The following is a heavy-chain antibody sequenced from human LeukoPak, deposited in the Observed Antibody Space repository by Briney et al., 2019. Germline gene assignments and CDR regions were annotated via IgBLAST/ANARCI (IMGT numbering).Heavy chain of an antibody. J-gene: IGHJ4*02. D-gene: IGHD4-17*01. V-gene: IGHV3-7*01. Sequence: PGGSLRLSCAASGFTFSSYWMSWVRQAPGKGLEWVANIKQDGSEKYYVDSLKGRFTISRDNAKNSLYLQMHSLRAEDTAVYYCARDRRTVTPFDYWGQGTLVTVSS. CDR3: ARDRRTVTPFDY. CDR2: IKQDGSEK. CDR1: GFTFSSYW.